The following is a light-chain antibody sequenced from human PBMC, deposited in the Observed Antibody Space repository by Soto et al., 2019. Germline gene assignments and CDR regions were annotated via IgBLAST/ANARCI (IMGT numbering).Light chain of an antibody. Sequence: EIVLPRSPATLLLSPGEEPPLSCGPSQGVGGGSLAWYRQKPGQAPRLLIYGASSRATGIPDRFSGSGSGTDFTLTISRLEPEDFAVYYCQQYGSSPPPWTFGQGTKVEIK. V-gene: IGKV3-20*01. CDR2: GAS. CDR3: QQYGSSPPPWT. CDR1: QGVGGGS. J-gene: IGKJ1*01.